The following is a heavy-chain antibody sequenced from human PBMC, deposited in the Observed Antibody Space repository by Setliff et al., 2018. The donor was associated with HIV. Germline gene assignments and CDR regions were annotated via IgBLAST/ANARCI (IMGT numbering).Heavy chain of an antibody. V-gene: IGHV4-61*02. CDR3: VREGGRITMVRGVPSGGLDV. D-gene: IGHD3-10*01. CDR2: IYASGST. Sequence: PSETLSLTCTVSGGSISSGTYYWRWIRQPAEKGLEWIGRIYASGSTNYNPSLRSRVAISVDTSKNHFSLNLSSVTAADTAVYYCVREGGRITMVRGVPSGGLDVWGQGTTVTVSS. J-gene: IGHJ6*02. CDR1: GGSISSGTYY.